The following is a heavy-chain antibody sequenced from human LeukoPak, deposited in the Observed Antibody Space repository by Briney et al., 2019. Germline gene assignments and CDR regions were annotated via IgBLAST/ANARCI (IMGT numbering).Heavy chain of an antibody. CDR1: GGSISSSSYY. Sequence: SETLSLTCTVSGGSISSSSYYWGWIRQPPGKGLEWIGSIYYSGSTYYNPFLKSRVTISVDTSKNQFSLKLSSVTAADTAVYYCASLSYPIAPNWFDPWGQGTLVTVSS. CDR3: ASLSYPIAPNWFDP. V-gene: IGHV4-39*01. D-gene: IGHD2-21*01. J-gene: IGHJ5*02. CDR2: IYYSGST.